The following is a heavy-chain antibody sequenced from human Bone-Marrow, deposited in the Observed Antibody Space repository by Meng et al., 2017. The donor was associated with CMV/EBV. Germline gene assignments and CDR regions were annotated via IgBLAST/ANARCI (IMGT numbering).Heavy chain of an antibody. Sequence: ASVKVSCKASGYTFTSYGVNWVRQATGQGLEWMGRMNPNSGNTGYAQKFQGRVTITRNTSISTGYMELSSLRSGDTAVYYCARELDTTGTVSPLNVWGQGTTATVSS. CDR1: GYTFTSYG. J-gene: IGHJ6*02. V-gene: IGHV1-8*03. D-gene: IGHD1-1*01. CDR2: MNPNSGNT. CDR3: ARELDTTGTVSPLNV.